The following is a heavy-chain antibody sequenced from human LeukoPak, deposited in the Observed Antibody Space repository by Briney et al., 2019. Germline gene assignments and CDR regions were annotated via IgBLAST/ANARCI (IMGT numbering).Heavy chain of an antibody. Sequence: SKTLSLTCAISGDSVSSNSAAWNWIRQSPSRGLEWLGRTYYRSKWYNDYAVSVKSRITINPDTSKNQFSLNLSSVTAADTAVYYCARGRIGGPKAPFDYWGQGTLVTVSS. CDR2: TYYRSKWYN. V-gene: IGHV6-1*01. CDR3: ARGRIGGPKAPFDY. D-gene: IGHD3-16*01. J-gene: IGHJ4*02. CDR1: GDSVSSNSAA.